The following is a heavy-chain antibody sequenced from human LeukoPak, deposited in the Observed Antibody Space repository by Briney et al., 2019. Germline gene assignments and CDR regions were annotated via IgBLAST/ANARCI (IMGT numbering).Heavy chain of an antibody. CDR3: ARRSGGSWSSFDY. D-gene: IGHD2-15*01. J-gene: IGHJ4*02. CDR1: GFTFNNYA. Sequence: GGSLRLSCAASGFTFNNYAMNWVRQAPGKGLEWVSGISGFGGSTYYAPSVKGRLTISRDNFGNMLYLHLDSLRVEDTAIYYCARRSGGSWSSFDYWGQGALVTVSS. V-gene: IGHV3-23*01. CDR2: ISGFGGST.